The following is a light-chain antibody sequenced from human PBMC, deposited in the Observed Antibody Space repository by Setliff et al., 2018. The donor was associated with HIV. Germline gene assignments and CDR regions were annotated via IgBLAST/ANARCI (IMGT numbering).Light chain of an antibody. CDR3: SSFSGRFHV. J-gene: IGLJ1*01. Sequence: QSALAQPRSVPGSPGQSVTIPCTGTSSDVGSYNYVTWYQQHPGKFPKLMIYDVTRRPSGVPDRFSGSRSGNTASLTISGLQAEAEADYYCSSFSGRFHVFGTGTKVTVL. V-gene: IGLV2-11*01. CDR1: SSDVGSYNY. CDR2: DVT.